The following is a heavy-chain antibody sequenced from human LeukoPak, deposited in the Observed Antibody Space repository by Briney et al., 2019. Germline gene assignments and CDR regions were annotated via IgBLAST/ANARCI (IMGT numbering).Heavy chain of an antibody. V-gene: IGHV4-34*01. J-gene: IGHJ1*01. CDR2: INHSGST. Sequence: SETLSLTCAVYGGTFSGYYWSWIRQPPGRGLEWVGEINHSGSTNYNPSLKSRVAIGLDTSKNHFSPKLSSVTAADTAVYYCARVSGLVGACRATSYFQHWGQGTLVTVSS. CDR1: GGTFSGYY. CDR3: ARVSGLVGACRATSYFQH. D-gene: IGHD1-26*01.